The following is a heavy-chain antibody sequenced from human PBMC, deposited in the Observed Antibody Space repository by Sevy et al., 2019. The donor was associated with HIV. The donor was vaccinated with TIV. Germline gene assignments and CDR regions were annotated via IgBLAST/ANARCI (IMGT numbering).Heavy chain of an antibody. CDR2: INPNSGGT. Sequence: ASVKVSCKASGYTFTGYYMHWVRQAAGQGLEWMGRINPNSGGTNYAQKFRGRVTMTRDTSISTAYMELSRLRSDDTAVYYCARDREVTSYYYYSMDVWGQGTTVTVSS. V-gene: IGHV1-2*06. CDR1: GYTFTGYY. D-gene: IGHD4-17*01. J-gene: IGHJ6*02. CDR3: ARDREVTSYYYYSMDV.